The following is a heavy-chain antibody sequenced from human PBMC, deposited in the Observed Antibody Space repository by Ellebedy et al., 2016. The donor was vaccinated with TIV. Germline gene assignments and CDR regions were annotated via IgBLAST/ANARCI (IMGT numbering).Heavy chain of an antibody. Sequence: PGGSLRLSCAASGFTFSNHPMHWVRQAPGKGLKWVAVILYDGTNKYYADSVKGRFTISRDNSKNTLYLQMNSLRPEDTAVYYCARDRDGVFDYWGQGTLVTVSS. J-gene: IGHJ4*02. CDR2: ILYDGTNK. V-gene: IGHV3-30-3*01. CDR1: GFTFSNHP. CDR3: ARDRDGVFDY. D-gene: IGHD3-10*01.